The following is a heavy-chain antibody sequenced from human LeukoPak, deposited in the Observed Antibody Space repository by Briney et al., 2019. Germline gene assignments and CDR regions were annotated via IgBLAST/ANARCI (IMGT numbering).Heavy chain of an antibody. J-gene: IGHJ4*02. D-gene: IGHD4-17*01. CDR3: AKATVTRSYGY. CDR2: ISYDGSNK. Sequence: GGSLRLSCAASGFTFSSYAMHWVRQAPGKGLEWVAVISYDGSNKYYADSVKGRFTISRDNSKNTLYLQMNSLRAEDTAVYYCAKATVTRSYGYWGQGTLVTVSS. V-gene: IGHV3-30-3*01. CDR1: GFTFSSYA.